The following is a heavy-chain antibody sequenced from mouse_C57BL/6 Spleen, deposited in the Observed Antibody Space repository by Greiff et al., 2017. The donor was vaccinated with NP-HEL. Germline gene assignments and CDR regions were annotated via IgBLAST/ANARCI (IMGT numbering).Heavy chain of an antibody. CDR1: GYAFSSYW. V-gene: IGHV1-80*01. CDR3: ARWRFYDGYYDWYFDV. J-gene: IGHJ1*03. Sequence: QVQLQQSGAELVKPGASVKISCKASGYAFSSYWMNWVKQRPGKGLEWIGQIYPGDGDTNYNGKFKGKATLTADKSSSTAYMQLGSLTSEDSAVYFCARWRFYDGYYDWYFDVWGTGTTVTVSS. D-gene: IGHD2-3*01. CDR2: IYPGDGDT.